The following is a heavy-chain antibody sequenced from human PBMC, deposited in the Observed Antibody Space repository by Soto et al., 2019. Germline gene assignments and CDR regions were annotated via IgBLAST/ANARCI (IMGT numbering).Heavy chain of an antibody. J-gene: IGHJ5*02. V-gene: IGHV4-34*01. CDR3: ARSPDAGYSSSYDTNWFDP. CDR1: GGYIRDYY. CDR2: INHSGST. Sequence: SLTKPLTYAVDGGYIRDYYWIRILKPPGKGLEWIGEINHSGSTNYNPSLKSRVTISVDTSKNQFSLKLSSVTAADTAVYYCARSPDAGYSSSYDTNWFDPWGQGTLVTVSS. D-gene: IGHD6-13*01.